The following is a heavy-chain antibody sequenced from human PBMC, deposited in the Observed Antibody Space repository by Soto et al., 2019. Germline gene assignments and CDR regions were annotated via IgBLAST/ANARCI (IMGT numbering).Heavy chain of an antibody. CDR2: IYHSGST. CDR3: ARSNYYDSSGYYYDAFDI. V-gene: IGHV4-30-2*01. Sequence: QLQLQESGSGLVKPSQTLSLTCAVSGGSISSGGYSWSWIRQPPGKGLEWIGYIYHSGSTYYNPSLKRRVAIAVDRSKNQFSLKLSSVTAADTAVYYCARSNYYDSSGYYYDAFDIWGQGTMVTVSS. CDR1: GGSISSGGYS. D-gene: IGHD3-22*01. J-gene: IGHJ3*02.